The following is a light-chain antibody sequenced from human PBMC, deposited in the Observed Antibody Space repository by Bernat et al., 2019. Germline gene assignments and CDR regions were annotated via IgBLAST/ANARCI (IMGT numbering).Light chain of an antibody. CDR1: SSDVGGYNF. J-gene: IGLJ1*01. CDR3: SSYTSSTPIYV. Sequence: QSALTQPASVSGSPGQSITISCTGTSSDVGGYNFVSWYQQHPGKAPKVMIYDVSNRPSGISNRFSGSKSGNTASLTISGLQAEEEADYYCSSYTSSTPIYVFGTGTKVTVL. CDR2: DVS. V-gene: IGLV2-14*03.